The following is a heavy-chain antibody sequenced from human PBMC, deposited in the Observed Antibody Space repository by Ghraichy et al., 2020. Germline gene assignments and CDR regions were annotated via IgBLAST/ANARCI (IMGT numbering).Heavy chain of an antibody. D-gene: IGHD5-12*01. J-gene: IGHJ4*02. CDR2: IYTSGST. V-gene: IGHV4-4*09. CDR1: GGSISSYY. Sequence: SQTLSLTCTVSGGSISSYYWSWIRQPPGKGLEWIGYIYTSGSTNYNPSLKSRVTISVDTSKNQFSLKLSSVTAADTAVYYCARHTATFIPLFDYWGQGTLVTVSS. CDR3: ARHTATFIPLFDY.